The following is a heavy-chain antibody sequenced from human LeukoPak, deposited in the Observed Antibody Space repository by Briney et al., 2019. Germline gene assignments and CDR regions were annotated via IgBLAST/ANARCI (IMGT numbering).Heavy chain of an antibody. V-gene: IGHV4-59*08. J-gene: IGHJ4*02. Sequence: SEPRCFTLTVAGGSVSGCCCRWFRQPPGKGLEWIGYIYYSGSTNYNPSLKSRVTISVDTSKNQFSLKLSSVTAADTAVYYCARHPGIAAAGTDWGQGTLVTVSS. CDR3: ARHPGIAAAGTD. CDR2: IYYSGST. D-gene: IGHD6-13*01. CDR1: GGSVSGCC.